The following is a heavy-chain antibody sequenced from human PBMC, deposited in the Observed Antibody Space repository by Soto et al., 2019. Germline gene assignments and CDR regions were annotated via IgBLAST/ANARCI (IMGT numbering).Heavy chain of an antibody. Sequence: QVQLVESGGGVVQPGRSLRLSCAASGFTFSSYGMHWVRQAPGKGLDWVAVVYYDGTTEYYADSVKGRFTISRDNSKNTLYLQMNSLRAEDTAEYYCARGGSSAWQPFYFDYWGQGTLVTVSS. D-gene: IGHD6-19*01. CDR2: VYYDGTTE. J-gene: IGHJ4*02. CDR1: GFTFSSYG. V-gene: IGHV3-33*01. CDR3: ARGGSSAWQPFYFDY.